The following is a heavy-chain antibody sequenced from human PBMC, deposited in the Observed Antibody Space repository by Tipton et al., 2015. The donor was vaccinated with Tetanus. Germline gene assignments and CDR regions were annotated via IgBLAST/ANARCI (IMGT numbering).Heavy chain of an antibody. J-gene: IGHJ5*02. CDR2: IYQSGST. CDR1: GGSINSPDYS. V-gene: IGHV4-30-2*01. Sequence: TLSLTCTVSGGSINSPDYSWGWIRQPPGKGLEWIGYIYQSGSTSYNPSLATRVTITADKSKNQFSLNLRCVTVADTAVYYCARDRGQQFVSDWFDPWGQGTLVTVAS. D-gene: IGHD6-6*01. CDR3: ARDRGQQFVSDWFDP.